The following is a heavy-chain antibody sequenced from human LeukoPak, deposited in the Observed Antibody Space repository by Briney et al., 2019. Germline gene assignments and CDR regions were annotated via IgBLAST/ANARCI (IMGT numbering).Heavy chain of an antibody. J-gene: IGHJ4*02. Sequence: GGSLRLSCAASGFTFSSYAMHWVRQAPDKGLQWVAAVSFDGSHEYYTDSVKGRFTISRANSKNSLYLQMNSLRAEDTAVYYCARDSGYCSSTGCYVHYFDYWGQGTLVTVSS. CDR3: ARDSGYCSSTGCYVHYFDY. V-gene: IGHV3-30*03. CDR1: GFTFSSYA. D-gene: IGHD2-2*01. CDR2: VSFDGSHE.